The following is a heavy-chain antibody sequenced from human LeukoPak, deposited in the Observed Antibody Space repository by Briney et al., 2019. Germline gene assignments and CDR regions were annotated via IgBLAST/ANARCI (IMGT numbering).Heavy chain of an antibody. CDR1: GYTFTGYY. CDR3: ARESGYSYGYVGWFDP. V-gene: IGHV1-2*02. CDR2: INPNSGVT. J-gene: IGHJ5*02. Sequence: ASVKVSCKASGYTFTGYYMHWVRQAPGQGLEWMGWINPNSGVTNYAQKFQGRVTMTRDTSISTAYMELSRLRSDDTAVYYCARESGYSYGYVGWFDPWGQGTLVTVSS. D-gene: IGHD5-18*01.